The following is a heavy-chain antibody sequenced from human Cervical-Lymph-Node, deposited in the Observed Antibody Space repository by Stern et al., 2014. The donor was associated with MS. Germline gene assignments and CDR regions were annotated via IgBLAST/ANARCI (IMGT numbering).Heavy chain of an antibody. Sequence: EVHLVESGGGLVQPGGSLRLSCAASGFTFSSYAMRWVRQAPGKGLEWVSALRGSGGSTYYAGSVKGRFTSSRDNSKNTLYLQMNSLRAEDTAVYYCAKSTVTSLSDYWGQGTLVTVSS. J-gene: IGHJ4*02. CDR1: GFTFSSYA. V-gene: IGHV3-23*04. CDR2: LRGSGGST. D-gene: IGHD4-17*01. CDR3: AKSTVTSLSDY.